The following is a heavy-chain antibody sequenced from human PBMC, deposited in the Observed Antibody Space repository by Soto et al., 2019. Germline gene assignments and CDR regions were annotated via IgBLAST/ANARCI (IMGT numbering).Heavy chain of an antibody. J-gene: IGHJ6*02. CDR3: ARERSYHMDV. V-gene: IGHV1-8*01. Sequence: QVQLAQSGAEVKKPGASVKVSCKASGYSFTSYDINWGRQATGQGLEWMGWMNPNSGNTGYAQKFQGRVTMTRNTSITTAYMELSSLRSEDTAVYYCARERSYHMDVWGQGTTVTVSS. D-gene: IGHD2-2*01. CDR2: MNPNSGNT. CDR1: GYSFTSYD.